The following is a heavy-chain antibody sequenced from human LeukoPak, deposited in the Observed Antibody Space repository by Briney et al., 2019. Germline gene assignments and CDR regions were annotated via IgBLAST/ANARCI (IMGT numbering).Heavy chain of an antibody. CDR1: GFTFSDYY. V-gene: IGHV3-11*01. J-gene: IGHJ4*02. CDR2: ISSSGSTI. Sequence: GGSLRLSCAASGFTFSDYYMSWIRQAPGKGLEWVSYISSSGSTIYYADSVKGRFTISRDNAKNSLYLQMNSLRAEDTAVYYCARDLRGARPQNRHENYFDYWGQGTLVTVSS. CDR3: ARDLRGARPQNRHENYFDY. D-gene: IGHD1-14*01.